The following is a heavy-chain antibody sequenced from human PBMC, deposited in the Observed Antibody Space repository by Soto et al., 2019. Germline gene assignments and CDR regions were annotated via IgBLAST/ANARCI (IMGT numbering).Heavy chain of an antibody. Sequence: SVKVSCKASGGTFSSYAISWVRQAPGQGLEWMGGIIPIFGTANYAQKFQGRVTITADKSTSTAYMELSSLRSEDTAVYYCASTPRFGESYPFDYWGQGTLLTVSS. CDR1: GGTFSSYA. J-gene: IGHJ4*02. CDR3: ASTPRFGESYPFDY. V-gene: IGHV1-69*06. CDR2: IIPIFGTA. D-gene: IGHD3-10*01.